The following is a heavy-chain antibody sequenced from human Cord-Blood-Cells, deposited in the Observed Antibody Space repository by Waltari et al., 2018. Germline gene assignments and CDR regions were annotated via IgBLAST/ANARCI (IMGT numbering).Heavy chain of an antibody. CDR3: ARLSGYPHY. CDR2: IYYSGST. CDR1: GGPISSYH. Sequence: QVQLQESGPGLVKPSETLSLTCTVPGGPISSYHWSWIRQPPGKGLEWIGYIYYSGSTNYNPSLKSRVTISVDTSKNQFSLKLSSVTAADTAVYYCARLSGYPHYWGQGTLVTVSS. D-gene: IGHD5-12*01. V-gene: IGHV4-59*08. J-gene: IGHJ4*02.